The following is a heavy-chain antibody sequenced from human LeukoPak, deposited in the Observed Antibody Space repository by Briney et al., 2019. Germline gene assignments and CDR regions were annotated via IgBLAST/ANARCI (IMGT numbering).Heavy chain of an antibody. J-gene: IGHJ3*02. CDR2: IYYSGST. Sequence: SETLSLTCTVSGGSISSYYWSWIRQPPGKGLEWIGYIYYSGSTNYNPSLKSRVTISVDTSKNQFSLKLSSVTAADTAVYYCATDCSSTSCLVYDAFDIWGQGTMVTVSS. D-gene: IGHD2-2*01. CDR3: ATDCSSTSCLVYDAFDI. CDR1: GGSISSYY. V-gene: IGHV4-59*01.